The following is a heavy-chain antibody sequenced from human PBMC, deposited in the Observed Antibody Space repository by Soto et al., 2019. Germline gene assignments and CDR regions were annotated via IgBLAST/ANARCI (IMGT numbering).Heavy chain of an antibody. D-gene: IGHD3-22*01. CDR3: ARDGLGYYDSSGYYSGPDAFDI. V-gene: IGHV4-31*03. Sequence: SETLSLTCTVSGGSISSGGYYWSWIRQHPGKGLEWIGYIYYSGSTYYNPSLKSRVTISVDTSKNQFSLKLGSVTAADTAVYYCARDGLGYYDSSGYYSGPDAFDIWGQGTMVTVSS. CDR1: GGSISSGGYY. CDR2: IYYSGST. J-gene: IGHJ3*02.